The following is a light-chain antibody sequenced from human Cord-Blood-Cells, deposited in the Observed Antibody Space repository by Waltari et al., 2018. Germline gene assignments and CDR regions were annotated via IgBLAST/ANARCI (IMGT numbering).Light chain of an antibody. CDR1: RSDVGGYNY. CDR3: SSYASSSTV. J-gene: IGLJ3*02. V-gene: IGLV2-14*03. Sequence: QSALTQPASVSGSPGQSITISCPGTRSDVGGYNYVYWYQQHPDKAPKLMIDDVSHRPSGVCNRFPGAKSGNTASLTISGLQAEDEADYYCSSYASSSTVFGGGTKLTVL. CDR2: DVS.